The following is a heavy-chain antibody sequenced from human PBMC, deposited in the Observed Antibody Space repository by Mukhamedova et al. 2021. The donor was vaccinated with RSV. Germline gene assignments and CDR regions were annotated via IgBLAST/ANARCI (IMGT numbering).Heavy chain of an antibody. Sequence: HWVRQAPGKGLEWVAVINWDETSKSYGDSVKGRFTISRDNSKNTVSLQMDSLKAEDTAIYYCARHVSSSWYPYYFDFWGQGTLVT. J-gene: IGHJ4*02. CDR3: ARHVSSSWYPYYFDF. D-gene: IGHD6-13*01. CDR2: INWDETSK. V-gene: IGHV3-33*01.